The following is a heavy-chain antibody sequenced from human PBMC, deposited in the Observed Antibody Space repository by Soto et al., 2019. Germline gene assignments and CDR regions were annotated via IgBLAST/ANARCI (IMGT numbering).Heavy chain of an antibody. J-gene: IGHJ4*02. Sequence: ASVKVSCKASGYTFTSYGISCVRQAPGQVLEWMGWISAYNGNTNYAQKLQGRVTMTTDTSTSTAYMELRSLRSDDTAVYYCARDLIPYCSSTSCYYFDYWGQGTLVTVSS. CDR2: ISAYNGNT. V-gene: IGHV1-18*04. CDR3: ARDLIPYCSSTSCYYFDY. CDR1: GYTFTSYG. D-gene: IGHD2-2*01.